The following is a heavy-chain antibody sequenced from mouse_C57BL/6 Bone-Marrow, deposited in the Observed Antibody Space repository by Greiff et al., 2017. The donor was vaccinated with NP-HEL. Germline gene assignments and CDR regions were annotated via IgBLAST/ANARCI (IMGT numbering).Heavy chain of an antibody. CDR3: ARGGFTTVTLDY. D-gene: IGHD1-1*01. V-gene: IGHV1-82*01. J-gene: IGHJ4*01. CDR1: GYAFSSSW. Sequence: QVQLQQSGPELVKPGALVKISCKASGYAFSSSWMNWVKQRPGKGLEWIGRIYPGDGDTNYNGKFKGKATLTADKSSSTAYMQLSSLTSEDSAVYFCARGGFTTVTLDYWGQGTSVTVSS. CDR2: IYPGDGDT.